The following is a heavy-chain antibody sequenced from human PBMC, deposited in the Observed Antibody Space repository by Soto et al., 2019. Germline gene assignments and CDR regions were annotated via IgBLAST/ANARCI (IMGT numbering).Heavy chain of an antibody. Sequence: GGSLRLSCAASGFTFSSYAMSWVRQAPGKGLEWVSAISGSGGSTYYADSVKGRFTISRDNSKNTLYLQMNSLRAEDTAVYYCAKADIVVVVAATPWYFDYWGQGTLVTVSS. CDR3: AKADIVVVVAATPWYFDY. CDR2: ISGSGGST. CDR1: GFTFSSYA. J-gene: IGHJ4*02. D-gene: IGHD2-15*01. V-gene: IGHV3-23*01.